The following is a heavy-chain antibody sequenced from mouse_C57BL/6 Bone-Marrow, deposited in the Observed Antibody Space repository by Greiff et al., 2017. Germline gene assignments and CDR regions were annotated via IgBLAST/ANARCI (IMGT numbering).Heavy chain of an antibody. CDR1: GYTFTSYW. J-gene: IGHJ3*01. CDR3: ARWGWAWFAY. CDR2: IDPSYSYT. D-gene: IGHD3-3*01. V-gene: IGHV1-69*01. Sequence: VQLQQSGAELVMPGASVKLSCKASGYTFTSYWMHWVKQRPGQGLEWIGEIDPSYSYTNYNQKFKGKSTLTVDKSSSTAYMQLSSLTSEDSAVYYCARWGWAWFAYWGQGTLVTVSA.